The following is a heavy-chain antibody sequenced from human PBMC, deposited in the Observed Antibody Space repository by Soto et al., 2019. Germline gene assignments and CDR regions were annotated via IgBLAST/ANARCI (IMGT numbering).Heavy chain of an antibody. D-gene: IGHD3-22*01. CDR3: ARGSYYYDRSGYYHY. CDR2: IYYSGST. CDR1: GGSISSYY. V-gene: IGHV4-30-4*08. J-gene: IGHJ4*02. Sequence: SETLSLTCTVSGGSISSYYWTWIRQPPGKGLEWIGYIYYSGSTYYNPSLKSRVTISVDTSKNQFSLKLSSVTAADTAVYYCARGSYYYDRSGYYHYWGQGTLVTVSS.